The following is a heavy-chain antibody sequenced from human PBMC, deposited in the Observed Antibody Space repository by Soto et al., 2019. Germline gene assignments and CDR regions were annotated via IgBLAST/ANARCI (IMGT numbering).Heavy chain of an antibody. J-gene: IGHJ4*02. V-gene: IGHV3-66*01. Sequence: EVQLVESGGGLVQPGGSLRLSCAASGFTVSSNYMSWVRQAPGKGLEWVSVIYSGGSTYYADSVKGRFTISRDNSKNTLYLQMNSLRAEDTAVYYCARGAEDFWSGYPPFDYWGQGTLVTVSS. CDR1: GFTVSSNY. CDR2: IYSGGST. CDR3: ARGAEDFWSGYPPFDY. D-gene: IGHD3-3*01.